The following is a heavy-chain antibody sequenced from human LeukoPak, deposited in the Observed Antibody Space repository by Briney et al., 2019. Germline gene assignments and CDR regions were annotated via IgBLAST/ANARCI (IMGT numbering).Heavy chain of an antibody. CDR1: GYIFTSYG. D-gene: IGHD2-15*01. CDR3: ARDCIGCHGFDY. Sequence: GASVKVSCQASGYIFTSYGISWVRQAPGQGLEWVGWVSAYADNTNYVQKFQGRVTMTTDTSTSTAYMELRSLRSDDTAVYYCARDCIGCHGFDYWGQGTLVTVSS. V-gene: IGHV1-18*01. CDR2: VSAYADNT. J-gene: IGHJ4*02.